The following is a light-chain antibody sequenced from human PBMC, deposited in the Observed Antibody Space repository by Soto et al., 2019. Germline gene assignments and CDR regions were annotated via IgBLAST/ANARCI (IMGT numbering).Light chain of an antibody. Sequence: EIVLTQSPATLSLSPGERATLSCRASQSVSSYLAWFQQKAGQAPRLLIYDASNRATGIPARFSGSGSGIDFTLTISSLEPEDFAVYYCQQRSNWPYTFGQGTKLESK. CDR3: QQRSNWPYT. CDR2: DAS. V-gene: IGKV3-11*01. CDR1: QSVSSY. J-gene: IGKJ2*01.